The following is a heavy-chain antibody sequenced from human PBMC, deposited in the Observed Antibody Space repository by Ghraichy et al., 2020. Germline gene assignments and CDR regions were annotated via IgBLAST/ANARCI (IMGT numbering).Heavy chain of an antibody. CDR1: GGSFSGYY. CDR2: INHSGST. J-gene: IGHJ6*02. V-gene: IGHV4-34*01. Sequence: SQTLSLTCAVYGGSFSGYYWSWIRQPPGKGLEWIGEINHSGSTNYNPSLKSRVTISVDTSKNQFSLKLSSVTAADTAVYYCARVRSSSWYRPGYYYGMDVWGQGTTVTVSS. D-gene: IGHD6-13*01. CDR3: ARVRSSSWYRPGYYYGMDV.